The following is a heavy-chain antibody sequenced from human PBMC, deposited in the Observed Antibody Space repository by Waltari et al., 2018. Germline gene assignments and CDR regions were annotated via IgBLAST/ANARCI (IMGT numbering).Heavy chain of an antibody. V-gene: IGHV3-9*01. D-gene: IGHD6-19*01. J-gene: IGHJ6*02. CDR3: AKDRGGSGWSSPIYYYYGMDV. CDR2: ISWNSGSI. Sequence: EVQLVESGGGLVQPGRSLRLSCAASGFTFDDYAMHWVRQAPGKGLEWVSGISWNSGSIGYADSVKCRFTISRDNAKNSLYLQMNSLRAEDTALYYCAKDRGGSGWSSPIYYYYGMDVWGQGTTVTVSS. CDR1: GFTFDDYA.